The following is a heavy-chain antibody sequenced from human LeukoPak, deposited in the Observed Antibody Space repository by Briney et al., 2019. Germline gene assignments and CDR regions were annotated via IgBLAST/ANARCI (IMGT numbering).Heavy chain of an antibody. V-gene: IGHV1-2*02. CDR2: IGPHSTFT. J-gene: IGHJ4*02. Sequence: GASVKVSCKSSGFTFTEHHIHWVRQGPGQGLEWMGYIGPHSTFTSSPQEFQGRVTMTRDAYMSTAYMELTRLTSVDTAVYYCVREGEGALSKEFDYCGQGTLVTVSS. CDR3: VREGEGALSKEFDY. CDR1: GFTFTEHH. D-gene: IGHD2-21*01.